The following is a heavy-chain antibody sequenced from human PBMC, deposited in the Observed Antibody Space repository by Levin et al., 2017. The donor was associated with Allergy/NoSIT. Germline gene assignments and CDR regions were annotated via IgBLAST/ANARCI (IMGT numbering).Heavy chain of an antibody. D-gene: IGHD1-1*01. V-gene: IGHV3-9*01. CDR3: AKALEARDYYYGMDV. J-gene: IGHJ6*02. CDR1: GFTFDDYA. CDR2: ISWNSGSI. Sequence: SLKISCAASGFTFDDYAMHWVRQAPGKGLEWVSGISWNSGSIGYADSVKGRFTISRDNAKNSLYLQMNSLRAEDTALYYCAKALEARDYYYGMDVWGQGTTVTVSS.